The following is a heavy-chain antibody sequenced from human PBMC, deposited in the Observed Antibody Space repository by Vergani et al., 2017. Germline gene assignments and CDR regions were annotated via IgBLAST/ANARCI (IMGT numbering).Heavy chain of an antibody. Sequence: QVQLVQSGTEIKKPGSSVKVSCKAFGGTFSSNTISWVRQAPGQGLEWMARIIPVIDRTDYAQKFQDRVTITADRSKNTAYMDLSRLKNEDTAVYFCAREKGEGFYGLGSGGNGMDVWGQGTTVIVSS. CDR3: AREKGEGFYGLGSGGNGMDV. D-gene: IGHD3-10*01. J-gene: IGHJ6*02. CDR2: IIPVIDRT. V-gene: IGHV1-69*08. CDR1: GGTFSSNT.